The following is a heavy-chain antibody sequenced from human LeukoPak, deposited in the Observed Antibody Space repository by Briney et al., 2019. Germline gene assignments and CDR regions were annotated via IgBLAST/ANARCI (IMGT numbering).Heavy chain of an antibody. Sequence: PSETLSLTCTVSGGSISSYYWSWIRQPAGKGLEWLGRIYSTGNTNYNPSLKSRVTISVDTSKNQFSLKLSSVTAADTAVYYCARHETYSFDPWGQGTLVTVSS. CDR1: GGSISSYY. J-gene: IGHJ5*02. CDR3: ARHETYSFDP. D-gene: IGHD4-11*01. CDR2: IYSTGNT. V-gene: IGHV4-4*07.